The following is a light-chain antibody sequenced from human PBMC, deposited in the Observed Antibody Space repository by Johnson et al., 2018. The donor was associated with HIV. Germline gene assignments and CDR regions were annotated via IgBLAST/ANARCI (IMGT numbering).Light chain of an antibody. CDR1: SSNIGNNY. CDR2: DNN. J-gene: IGLJ1*01. Sequence: QSALTQPPSVSAAAGQKVTISCSGSSSNIGNNYVAWYQQVPGTAPKLLIYDNNKRPSGIPDRFSGSKSGTSATLGITGLQTGDEADYYCGTWDSSLTASVFGTGTKVTVL. CDR3: GTWDSSLTASV. V-gene: IGLV1-51*01.